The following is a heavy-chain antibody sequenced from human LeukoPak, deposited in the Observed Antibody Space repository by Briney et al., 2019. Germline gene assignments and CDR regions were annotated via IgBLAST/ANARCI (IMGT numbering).Heavy chain of an antibody. J-gene: IGHJ6*03. CDR2: ISSSSSYI. Sequence: PGGSLRLSCAASGFTVSSNYMSWVRQAPGKGLEWVSSISSSSSYIYYADSVKGRFTISRDNAKNSLYLQMNSLRAEDTAVYYCARSGRFGKYYYMDVWGKGTTVTVSS. CDR3: ARSGRFGKYYYMDV. D-gene: IGHD1-26*01. CDR1: GFTVSSNY. V-gene: IGHV3-21*01.